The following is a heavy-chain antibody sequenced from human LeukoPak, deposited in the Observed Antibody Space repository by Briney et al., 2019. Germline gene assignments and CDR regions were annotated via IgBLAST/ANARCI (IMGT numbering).Heavy chain of an antibody. CDR1: GGSISSSNW. CDR2: IFHTGTT. V-gene: IGHV4-4*02. J-gene: IGHJ6*03. Sequence: SETLSLTCAVSGGSISSSNWWSWVRQPPGKGLEWIGRIFHTGTTDYKTSLKGRVTISVDKSKNQFSLKLTSVTAADAAVYYCARLTPTTLSLYYYYMDVWGKGTTVTVSS. CDR3: ARLTPTTLSLYYYYMDV. D-gene: IGHD2/OR15-2a*01.